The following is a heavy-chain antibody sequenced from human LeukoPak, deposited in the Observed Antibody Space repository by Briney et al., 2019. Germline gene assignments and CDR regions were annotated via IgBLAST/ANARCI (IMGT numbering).Heavy chain of an antibody. D-gene: IGHD3-3*01. V-gene: IGHV4-30-4*07. CDR3: AREFLLDVWTGSVAY. Sequence: SETLSLTCAVSGGSISSGGYSWSWIRQPPGKGLEWIGYIYYSGSTYYNPSLKSRVTISVDTSKNQFSLKLSSVTAADTAVYYCAREFLLDVWTGSVAYWGQGSLVTVSS. CDR1: GGSISSGGYS. J-gene: IGHJ4*02. CDR2: IYYSGST.